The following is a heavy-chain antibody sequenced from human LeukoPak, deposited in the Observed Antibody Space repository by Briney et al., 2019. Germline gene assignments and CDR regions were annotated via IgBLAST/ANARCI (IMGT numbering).Heavy chain of an antibody. V-gene: IGHV1-24*01. CDR2: FDPEDGET. D-gene: IGHD4-17*01. CDR3: ATAIRNYGDAFDI. Sequence: ASVKVSCKVSGCTLTELSMHWVRQAPGKGLEWIGGFDPEDGETIYAQKFQGRVTMTEDTSTDTAYMELSSLRSEDTAVYYCATAIRNYGDAFDIWGQGTMVTVSS. CDR1: GCTLTELS. J-gene: IGHJ3*02.